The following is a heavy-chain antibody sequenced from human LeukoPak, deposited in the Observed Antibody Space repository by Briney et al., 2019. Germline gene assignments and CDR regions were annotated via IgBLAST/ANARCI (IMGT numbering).Heavy chain of an antibody. CDR1: GFTFSSYS. Sequence: GGSLRLSCAASGFTFSSYSMNWVRQAPGKGLEWVSSITSSSSYIYYADSVKGRFTISRDNSKNTLYLQMNSLRAEDTAVYYCAREVGSRMDYWGQGTLVTVSS. CDR2: ITSSSSYI. CDR3: AREVGSRMDY. J-gene: IGHJ4*02. V-gene: IGHV3-21*04. D-gene: IGHD1-14*01.